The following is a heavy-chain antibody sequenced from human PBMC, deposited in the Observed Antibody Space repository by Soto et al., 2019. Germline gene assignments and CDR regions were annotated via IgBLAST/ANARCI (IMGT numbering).Heavy chain of an antibody. CDR2: INHSGST. V-gene: IGHV4-34*01. CDR1: GGSFSGYY. CDR3: ARQYSSRPKGWFDP. J-gene: IGHJ5*02. Sequence: SETLSLTCAVYGGSFSGYYWSWIRQPPGKGLEWIGEINHSGSTNYNPSLKSRVTISVDTSKNQFSLKLSSVTAADTAVYYCARQYSSRPKGWFDPWGQGTLVTVSS. D-gene: IGHD6-13*01.